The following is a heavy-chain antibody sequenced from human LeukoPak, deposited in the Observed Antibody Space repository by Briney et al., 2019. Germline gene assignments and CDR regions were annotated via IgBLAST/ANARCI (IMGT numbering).Heavy chain of an antibody. Sequence: ASVKVSCKASGYTFTSYDINWVRQAPGQGLEWMGWMDPNRGNTGYAQKFQGRVTMTRSTSVNTAYMELSSLTSEDTAVYYCARGALAGEFDYWGQGTLVTVSS. D-gene: IGHD2-21*01. CDR3: ARGALAGEFDY. J-gene: IGHJ4*02. CDR2: MDPNRGNT. CDR1: GYTFTSYD. V-gene: IGHV1-8*02.